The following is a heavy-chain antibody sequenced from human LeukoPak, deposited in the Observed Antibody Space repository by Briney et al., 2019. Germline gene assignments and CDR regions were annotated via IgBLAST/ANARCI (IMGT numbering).Heavy chain of an antibody. D-gene: IGHD3-10*01. CDR1: GGSISSYY. Sequence: SEALSLTCTVSGGSISSYYWSWIRQPPGKGLEWIGYIYYSGSTNYNPSLKSRVTISVGTSKNQFSLKLSSVTAADTAVYYCARDGGYGSGSYYFDYWGQGTLVTVSS. CDR3: ARDGGYGSGSYYFDY. CDR2: IYYSGST. J-gene: IGHJ4*02. V-gene: IGHV4-59*12.